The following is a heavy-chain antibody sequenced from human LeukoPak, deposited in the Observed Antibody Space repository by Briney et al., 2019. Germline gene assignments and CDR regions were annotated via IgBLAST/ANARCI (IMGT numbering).Heavy chain of an antibody. CDR3: ARDFRVRGPLGGFQH. J-gene: IGHJ1*01. V-gene: IGHV1-2*04. D-gene: IGHD3-10*01. CDR1: GYTFTGYY. CDR2: INPNSGGT. Sequence: ASVTVSCKASGYTFTGYYMHWVRQAPGQGLEWMGWINPNSGGTNYAQKFQGWVTMTRDTSISTAYMELSRLRSDDTAVYYCARDFRVRGPLGGFQHWGQGTLVTVSS.